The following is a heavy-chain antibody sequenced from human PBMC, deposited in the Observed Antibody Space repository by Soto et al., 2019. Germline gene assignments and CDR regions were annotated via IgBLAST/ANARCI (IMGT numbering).Heavy chain of an antibody. CDR1: GDSISSGAYY. CDR2: IYYSGST. V-gene: IGHV4-31*03. J-gene: IGHJ4*02. CDR3: ARDQAFGGSLSY. Sequence: SETLSLTCTVSGDSISSGAYYWAWIRQHPVKGLEWIGYIYYSGSTHHNPSLESRDTISIDTSKNQFSLKLSSVTAADTAVYYCARDQAFGGSLSYWGQGTLVTVSS. D-gene: IGHD3-16*01.